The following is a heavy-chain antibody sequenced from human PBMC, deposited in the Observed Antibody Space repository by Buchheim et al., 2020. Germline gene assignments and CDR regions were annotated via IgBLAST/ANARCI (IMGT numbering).Heavy chain of an antibody. CDR2: IYYSGST. Sequence: QVQLQESGPGLAKPSQTLSLTCAVSGGSISSGGYSWSWIRQPPGKGLEWIGYIYYSGSTYYSPSLKSRVTISEDTSKNQYILKLSSVTAADTAVYYCARDTSGGSPHNWFDPWGQGTL. V-gene: IGHV4-30-4*07. J-gene: IGHJ5*02. CDR3: ARDTSGGSPHNWFDP. CDR1: GGSISSGGYS. D-gene: IGHD2-15*01.